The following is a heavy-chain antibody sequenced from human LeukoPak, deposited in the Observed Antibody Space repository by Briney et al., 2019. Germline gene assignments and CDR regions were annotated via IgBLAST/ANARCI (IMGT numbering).Heavy chain of an antibody. CDR3: ARENYYGSGSYYRYYFDY. CDR1: GFSFSSYG. D-gene: IGHD3-10*01. V-gene: IGHV3-30*03. CDR2: ISYDGSNK. Sequence: PGGSLRLSCAASGFSFSSYGMHWVRQAPGKGLEWVAVISYDGSNKYYADSVKGRLTISRDNSKNTLYLQMNSLRAEDTAVYYCARENYYGSGSYYRYYFDYWGQGTLVTVSS. J-gene: IGHJ4*02.